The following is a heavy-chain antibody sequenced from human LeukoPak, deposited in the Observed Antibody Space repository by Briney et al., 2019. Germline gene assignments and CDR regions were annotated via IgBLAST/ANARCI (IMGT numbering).Heavy chain of an antibody. Sequence: ASVKVSCKASGYTFTSYDINWVRQATGQGLEWMGWMNPNSGNTGYAQKFQGRVTITRNTSISTAYMELSSLRSEDTAVYYCARGSVGYSYGSGGIYFDYWGQGTLVTVSS. CDR1: GYTFTSYD. V-gene: IGHV1-8*03. J-gene: IGHJ4*02. CDR3: ARGSVGYSYGSGGIYFDY. CDR2: MNPNSGNT. D-gene: IGHD5-18*01.